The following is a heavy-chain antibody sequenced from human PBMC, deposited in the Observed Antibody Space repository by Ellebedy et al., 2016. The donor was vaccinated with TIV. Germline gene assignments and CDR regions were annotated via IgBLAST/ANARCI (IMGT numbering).Heavy chain of an antibody. CDR3: AKDGGVYGGNGNDAFDM. V-gene: IGHV3-30*18. CDR1: GFTFSTYG. J-gene: IGHJ3*02. CDR2: ISYDGSNK. D-gene: IGHD4-23*01. Sequence: GGSLRLXCAVSGFTFSTYGMHWVRQAPGKGLEWVAVISYDGSNKYYADSVKGRFTTSRDNSKNTLYLHMNSLRAEDTAVYYCAKDGGVYGGNGNDAFDMWGQGTMVTVSS.